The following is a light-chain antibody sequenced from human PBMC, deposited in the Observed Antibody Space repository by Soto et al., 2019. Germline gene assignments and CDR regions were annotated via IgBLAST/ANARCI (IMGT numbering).Light chain of an antibody. CDR2: DAS. Sequence: DIKMTQSPSSLSASVGDRVTITCQASQDISNYLNWYQQKPGKAPKLLIYDASNLETGVPSRFSGSGSGTDFTFTISSLQPEDIATYYCQQYDNLPITFGQGTDWRL. CDR1: QDISNY. J-gene: IGKJ5*01. CDR3: QQYDNLPIT. V-gene: IGKV1-33*01.